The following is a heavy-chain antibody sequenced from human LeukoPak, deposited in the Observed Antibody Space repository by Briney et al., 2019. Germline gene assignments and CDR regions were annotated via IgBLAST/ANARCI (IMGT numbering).Heavy chain of an antibody. CDR1: GYTLTELS. CDR3: ARVTVTTFSDYFDY. J-gene: IGHJ4*02. D-gene: IGHD4-17*01. Sequence: ASVKVSCKVSGYTLTELSMHWVRQAPGKGLEWMGGFDPEDGETIYAQKFQGRVTMTRDTSISTAYMELSRLRSDDTAVYYCARVTVTTFSDYFDYWGQGTLVTVSS. V-gene: IGHV1-24*01. CDR2: FDPEDGET.